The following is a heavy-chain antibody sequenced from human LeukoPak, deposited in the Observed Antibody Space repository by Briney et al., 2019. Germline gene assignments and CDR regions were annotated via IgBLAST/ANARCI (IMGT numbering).Heavy chain of an antibody. CDR1: GGSISSYY. J-gene: IGHJ6*02. CDR2: IYYSGST. Sequence: SETLSLTCTVSGGSISSYYWSCIRQPPGKGLEWIGYIYYSGSTNYNPSLKSRVPISVDTSKNQFSLKLSSVTAADTAVYYCARHVATTWDHYYGMDVWGQGTTVTVSS. D-gene: IGHD5-12*01. V-gene: IGHV4-59*08. CDR3: ARHVATTWDHYYGMDV.